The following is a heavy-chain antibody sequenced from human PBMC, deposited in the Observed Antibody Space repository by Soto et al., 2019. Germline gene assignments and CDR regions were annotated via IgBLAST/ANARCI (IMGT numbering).Heavy chain of an antibody. CDR2: ISYDGSNK. CDR1: GFTFSSYG. CDR3: AKVRSSSWYVVGLVYYYGMDV. D-gene: IGHD6-13*01. Sequence: PGGSLRLSCAASGFTFSSYGMHWVRQAPGKGLEWVAVISYDGSNKYYADSVKGRFTISRDNSKNTLYLQMNSLRAEDTAVYYCAKVRSSSWYVVGLVYYYGMDVWGQGTTVTVSS. V-gene: IGHV3-30*18. J-gene: IGHJ6*02.